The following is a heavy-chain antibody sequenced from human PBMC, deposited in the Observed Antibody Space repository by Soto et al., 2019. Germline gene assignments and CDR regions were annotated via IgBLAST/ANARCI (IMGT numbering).Heavy chain of an antibody. CDR1: GYTFTSYG. Sequence: ASVKVSCKASGYTFTSYGISWVRQAPGQGLEWMGWISAYNGNTNYAQKLQGRVTMTTDTSTSTAYMELRSLRSDDTAVYYCARWTYCSSTSCYGDYYYYMDVWGEGTTVTVSS. CDR3: ARWTYCSSTSCYGDYYYYMDV. V-gene: IGHV1-18*01. CDR2: ISAYNGNT. J-gene: IGHJ6*03. D-gene: IGHD2-2*01.